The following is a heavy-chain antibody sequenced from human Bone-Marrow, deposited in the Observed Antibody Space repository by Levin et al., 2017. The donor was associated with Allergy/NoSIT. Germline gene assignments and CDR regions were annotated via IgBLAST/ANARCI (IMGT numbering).Heavy chain of an antibody. CDR2: ISAYNGNT. D-gene: IGHD1-7*01. V-gene: IGHV1-18*01. Sequence: ASVKVSCKASGYTFTSYGISWVRQAPGQGLEWVGWISAYNGNTNYAQKFQGRVTMTTDTSTSTAYMELRSLRSDDTAVYYCAREISGITLNYYYYGLDVWGQGTTVTVSS. J-gene: IGHJ6*02. CDR3: AREISGITLNYYYYGLDV. CDR1: GYTFTSYG.